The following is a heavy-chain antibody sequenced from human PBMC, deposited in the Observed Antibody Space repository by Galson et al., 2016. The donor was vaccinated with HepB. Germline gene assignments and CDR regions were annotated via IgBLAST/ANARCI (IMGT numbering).Heavy chain of an antibody. V-gene: IGHV1-24*01. CDR2: FHPEDAET. D-gene: IGHD2-8*01. J-gene: IGHJ6*04. CDR1: GYTLTELS. CDR3: ATLFHGYYYGLDV. Sequence: SVKVSCKVSGYTLTELSMHWVRQAPGKGLEWMGGFHPEDAETIYSQSFQGRLTMTEDTSTDTAYMELTSLRSEDTAVYYCATLFHGYYYGLDVWGKGATVTASS.